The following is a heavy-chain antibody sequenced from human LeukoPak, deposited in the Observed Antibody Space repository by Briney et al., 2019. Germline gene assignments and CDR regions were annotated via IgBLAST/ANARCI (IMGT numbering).Heavy chain of an antibody. J-gene: IGHJ4*02. D-gene: IGHD6-19*01. V-gene: IGHV3-7*01. CDR3: ARGYSSGWYNFDY. CDR2: IKQDGSEK. CDR1: GFTFSSYW. Sequence: PGGSLRLSCAASGFTFSSYWMSWVRQAPGKGLEWVANIKQDGSEKYYVDSVKGRFTISRDNAKNSLYLQMNSLRAEDTAVYYCARGYSSGWYNFDYWGQGTLVNFSS.